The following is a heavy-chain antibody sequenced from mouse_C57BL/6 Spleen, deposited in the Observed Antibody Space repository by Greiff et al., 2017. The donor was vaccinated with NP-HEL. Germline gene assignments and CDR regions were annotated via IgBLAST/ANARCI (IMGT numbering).Heavy chain of an antibody. V-gene: IGHV1-18*01. CDR1: GYTFTDYH. J-gene: IGHJ1*03. Sequence: EVQLQQSGPELVKPGASVKIPCKASGYTFTDYHMDWVKQSHGKSLEWIGDINPNNGGTIYNQKFKGKATLTVDKSSSTAYLELRSLTSEDTAVYYCARGGSGYGYFDVWGTGTTVTVSS. CDR2: INPNNGGT. D-gene: IGHD3-2*02. CDR3: ARGGSGYGYFDV.